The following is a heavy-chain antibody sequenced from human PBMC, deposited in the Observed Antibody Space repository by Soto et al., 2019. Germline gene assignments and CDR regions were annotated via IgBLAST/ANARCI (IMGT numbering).Heavy chain of an antibody. CDR3: ARGSNKQLVPGSYYYYGMDV. V-gene: IGHV4-34*01. J-gene: IGHJ6*02. Sequence: SETLSLTCAVYGGSFSGYYWSWIRQPPGKGLEWIGEINHSGSTNYNPSLKRRVTISVDTSKNPFSLKLSSVTAADTAVYYCARGSNKQLVPGSYYYYGMDVWGQGTTVTVSS. CDR1: GGSFSGYY. CDR2: INHSGST. D-gene: IGHD6-6*01.